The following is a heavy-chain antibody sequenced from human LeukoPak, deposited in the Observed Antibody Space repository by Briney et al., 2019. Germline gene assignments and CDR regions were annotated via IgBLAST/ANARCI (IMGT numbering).Heavy chain of an antibody. D-gene: IGHD3-16*01. CDR3: ARDRGEFPGWFDP. J-gene: IGHJ5*02. Sequence: GGSLRLSCAASGFTVSSNYMSWVRQAPGKGLEWVSVIYSGGSTYYADSVKGRFTISRDNSKNTLYLQMNSLRAEDTAVYYCARDRGEFPGWFDPWGQGTLVTVSS. CDR1: GFTVSSNY. CDR2: IYSGGST. V-gene: IGHV3-53*01.